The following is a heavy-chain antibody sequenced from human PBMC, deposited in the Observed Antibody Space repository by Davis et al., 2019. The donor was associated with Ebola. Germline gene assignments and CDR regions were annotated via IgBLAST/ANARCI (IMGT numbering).Heavy chain of an antibody. CDR3: VKGIVGTAKVY. D-gene: IGHD1-26*01. V-gene: IGHV3-64D*08. J-gene: IGHJ4*02. CDR2: VRSDGHNT. Sequence: GESLKPPCEASGFTFSRYGMHWVRQAPGKGLACVSAVRSDGHNTYYADSVTGRFTISRDNSKNTLYLQMSSLRTEDTAVYYCVKGIVGTAKVYWGQGTLVTVSS. CDR1: GFTFSRYG.